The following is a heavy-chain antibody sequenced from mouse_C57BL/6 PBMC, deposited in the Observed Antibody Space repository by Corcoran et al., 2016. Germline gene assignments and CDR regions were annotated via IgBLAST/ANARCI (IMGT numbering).Heavy chain of an antibody. CDR1: GYTFTSFD. D-gene: IGHD2-5*01. Sequence: QVQLQQSGPELVKPGASVKLTCKASGYTFTSFDINWVKPRPGQGLEGIGWIYHSDGSTKYNEKFKGKATLTVDTSSSTSYMELHSLTTVDSAVYFCARCYSNFDAMDYLGQGTSVTVSS. CDR3: ARCYSNFDAMDY. CDR2: IYHSDGST. J-gene: IGHJ4*01. V-gene: IGHV1-85*01.